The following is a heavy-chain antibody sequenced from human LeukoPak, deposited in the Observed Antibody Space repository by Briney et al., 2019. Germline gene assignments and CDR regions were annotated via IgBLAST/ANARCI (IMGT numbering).Heavy chain of an antibody. CDR1: GYTFTGYY. CDR2: INPNSGGT. J-gene: IGHJ6*03. V-gene: IGHV1-2*02. D-gene: IGHD6-19*01. Sequence: ASVKVSCKASGYTFTGYYMHWVRQAPGQGLEWMGWINPNSGGTNYAQKFQGRVTMTRDMSTSTVYMELSSLRSEDTAVYYCARPRMRRSIAVAGWPPGGYYYYMDVWGKGTTVTVSS. CDR3: ARPRMRRSIAVAGWPPGGYYYYMDV.